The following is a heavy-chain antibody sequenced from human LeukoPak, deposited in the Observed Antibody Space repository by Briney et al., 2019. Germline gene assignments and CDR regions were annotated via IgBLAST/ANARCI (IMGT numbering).Heavy chain of an antibody. CDR3: TSSNGWPSYF. CDR2: ISGGGTTT. D-gene: IGHD6-19*01. V-gene: IGHV3-23*01. CDR1: GLIFSSYG. J-gene: IGHJ4*02. Sequence: GGSLRLSCTTPGLIFSSYGEVWVRQAPGKGLQWVSSISGGGTTTYYADAVRGRFTISRDNSKNTLFLQMSSLRVEDTAVYYCTSSNGWPSYFWGQGTLVTVSS.